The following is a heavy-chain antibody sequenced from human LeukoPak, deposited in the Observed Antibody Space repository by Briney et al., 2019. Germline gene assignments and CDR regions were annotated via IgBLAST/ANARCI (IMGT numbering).Heavy chain of an antibody. CDR3: AKSYQQYYYYYMDV. V-gene: IGHV4-59*01. D-gene: IGHD2-2*01. J-gene: IGHJ6*03. CDR2: IYYSGST. Sequence: SETLSLTCTVSGGSISSYYWSWIRQPPGKGLEWIGYIYYSGSTNYNPSLKSRVTISVDTSKNQFSLKLSSVTAADTAVYYCAKSYQQYYYYYMDVWAKGPRSPSP. CDR1: GGSISSYY.